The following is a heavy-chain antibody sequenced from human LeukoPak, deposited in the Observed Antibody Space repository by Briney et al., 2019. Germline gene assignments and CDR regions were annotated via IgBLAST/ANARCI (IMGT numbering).Heavy chain of an antibody. CDR3: ARRGVYCSSTSCYPYFDY. V-gene: IGHV4-59*08. CDR1: GGSISSYY. J-gene: IGHJ4*02. Sequence: PSETLSLTCTVSGGSISSYYWRWIRQPPGKGLEWIGYIYYSGSTNYNPSLKSRVTISVDTSKNQFSLKLSSVTAADTAVYYCARRGVYCSSTSCYPYFDYWGQGTLVTVSS. D-gene: IGHD2-2*01. CDR2: IYYSGST.